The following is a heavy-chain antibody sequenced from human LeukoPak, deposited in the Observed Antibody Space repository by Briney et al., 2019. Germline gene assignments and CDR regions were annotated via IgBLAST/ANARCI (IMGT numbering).Heavy chain of an antibody. V-gene: IGHV3-23*01. CDR2: ISGSGGRT. CDR3: AKRFVGTNYYDSSGPYWYFDL. J-gene: IGHJ2*01. D-gene: IGHD3-22*01. CDR1: GFTVSSNY. Sequence: PGGSLRLSCAASGFTVSSNYMTWVRQAPGKGLEWVSAISGSGGRTYYADSVKGRFTISRDNSKNTLYLQMNSLRAEDTAVYYCAKRFVGTNYYDSSGPYWYFDLWGRGTLVTVSS.